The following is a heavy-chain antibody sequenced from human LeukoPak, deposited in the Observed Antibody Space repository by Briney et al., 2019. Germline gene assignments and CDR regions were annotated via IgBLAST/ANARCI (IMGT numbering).Heavy chain of an antibody. V-gene: IGHV1-18*01. CDR3: ARDKQLDWAHYYYYYMDV. J-gene: IGHJ6*03. Sequence: GASVKVSCKASGYTFTSYGISWVRQAPGQGLEWMGWISAYNGNTNYAQKLQGRVTMTTDTSTSTAYMELRRLRSDDTAVYYCARDKQLDWAHYYYYYMDVWGKGTTVTVS. CDR1: GYTFTSYG. CDR2: ISAYNGNT. D-gene: IGHD1-1*01.